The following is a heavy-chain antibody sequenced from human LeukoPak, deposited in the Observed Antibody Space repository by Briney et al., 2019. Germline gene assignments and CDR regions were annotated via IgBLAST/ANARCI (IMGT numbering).Heavy chain of an antibody. J-gene: IGHJ6*03. CDR2: ISSSSSTI. V-gene: IGHV3-48*04. D-gene: IGHD5-12*01. CDR1: GFTFSSYS. Sequence: PGGSLRLSCAASGFTFSSYSMNWVRQAPGKGLEWVSYISSSSSTIYYADSVKGRFTISRDNAKNSLYLQMNSLRAEDTAVYYCAREGKEWLRMGYYYYYMDVWGKGTTVTVSS. CDR3: AREGKEWLRMGYYYYYMDV.